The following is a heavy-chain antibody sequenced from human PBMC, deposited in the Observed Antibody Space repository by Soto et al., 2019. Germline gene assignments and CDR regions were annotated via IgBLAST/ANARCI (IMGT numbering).Heavy chain of an antibody. J-gene: IGHJ6*02. CDR1: GFTFSSYG. CDR2: ISYDGSNK. V-gene: IGHV3-30*18. Sequence: PGGSLRLSCAASGFTFSSYGMHWVRQAPGKGLEWVAVISYDGSNKYYADSVKGRFTISRDNSKNTLYLQMNSLRAEDTAVYYCAKESRRFLEWLSGDRDVWGQGTTVTVSS. CDR3: AKESRRFLEWLSGDRDV. D-gene: IGHD3-3*01.